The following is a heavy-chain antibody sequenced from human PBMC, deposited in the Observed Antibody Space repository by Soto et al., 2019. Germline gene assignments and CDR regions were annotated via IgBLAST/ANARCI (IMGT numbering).Heavy chain of an antibody. CDR1: GFTFSSYA. J-gene: IGHJ4*02. Sequence: GGSLRLSCAASGFTFSSYAMSWVRQAPGKGLEWVSAISGSGGSTYYADSVKGRFTISRDNSKNTLYLQMNSLRAEDTAVYYCAKDRSYGVVVVAASHYWGQGTLVTVSS. D-gene: IGHD2-15*01. CDR3: AKDRSYGVVVVAASHY. V-gene: IGHV3-23*01. CDR2: ISGSGGST.